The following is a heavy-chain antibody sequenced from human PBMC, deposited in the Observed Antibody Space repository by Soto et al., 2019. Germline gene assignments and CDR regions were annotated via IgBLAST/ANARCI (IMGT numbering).Heavy chain of an antibody. CDR1: VFSLSSPAVG. V-gene: IGHV2-5*02. J-gene: IGHJ4*02. Sequence: QITLKESGPTLVKPTQPLTLTCTFSVFSLSSPAVGVNWIRQPPGKALEWLALIYWDDDKQYSPSLRSRLTITKDPSKNQVVLTMTNVDPVDTATYYCAPGSGWLSDYWGQGTLVTFSS. CDR3: APGSGWLSDY. CDR2: IYWDDDK. D-gene: IGHD6-19*01.